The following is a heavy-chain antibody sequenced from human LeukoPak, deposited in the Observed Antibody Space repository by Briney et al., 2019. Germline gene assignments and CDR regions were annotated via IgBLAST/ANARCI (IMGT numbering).Heavy chain of an antibody. D-gene: IGHD3-10*01. CDR1: GFTFSSYA. J-gene: IGHJ4*02. V-gene: IGHV3-23*01. Sequence: GGSLRLSCAASGFTFSSYAMSWVRRAPGKGLEWVSAISGSGGSTYYADSVKGRFTISRDNSKNTLYLQMNSLRAEDTAVYYCAKDLWFGELQDYWGQGTLVTVSS. CDR3: AKDLWFGELQDY. CDR2: ISGSGGST.